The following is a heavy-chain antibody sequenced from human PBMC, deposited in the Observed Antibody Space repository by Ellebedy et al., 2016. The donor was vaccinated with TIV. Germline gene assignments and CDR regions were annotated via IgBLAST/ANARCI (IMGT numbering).Heavy chain of an antibody. J-gene: IGHJ4*02. CDR3: GRSGYGSGWSFDY. V-gene: IGHV1-2*02. CDR2: INPKNGDT. D-gene: IGHD6-19*01. Sequence: AASVTVSCKASGYTFIGYYMHWVRQAPGQGLEWMGWINPKNGDTSYAPKFQGRVTMTRDPSISTAYMELSRLGSDETAVYYCGRSGYGSGWSFDYWGQGTLVTVSS. CDR1: GYTFIGYY.